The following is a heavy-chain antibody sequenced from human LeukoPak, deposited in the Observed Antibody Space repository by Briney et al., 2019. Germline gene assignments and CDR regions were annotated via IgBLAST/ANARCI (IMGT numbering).Heavy chain of an antibody. Sequence: SQTLSLTCAISGDSVSSNSAAWNWIRQSPSRGLEWLARTYYRSKWYNEYAVSVESRIIINPDTSKNQVSLQLNSVTPEDTAVYYCTSGTGAFDHWGQGTLVTVSS. J-gene: IGHJ4*02. D-gene: IGHD3/OR15-3a*01. CDR3: TSGTGAFDH. V-gene: IGHV6-1*01. CDR2: TYYRSKWYN. CDR1: GDSVSSNSAA.